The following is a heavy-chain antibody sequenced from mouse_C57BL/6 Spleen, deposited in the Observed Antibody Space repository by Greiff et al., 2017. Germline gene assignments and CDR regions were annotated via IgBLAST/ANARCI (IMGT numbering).Heavy chain of an antibody. D-gene: IGHD1-1*01. Sequence: VQLQQPGAELVRPGASVTLSCKASGYTFTDYEMHWVKQTPVHGLEWIGAIDPDTGGTAYNQKFKGKAILTVDTSSSTAYMQLRSLTSEDSAVYYWTGQYYGRAYWGQGTLVTVSA. CDR3: TGQYYGRAY. J-gene: IGHJ3*01. V-gene: IGHV1-15*01. CDR1: GYTFTDYE. CDR2: IDPDTGGT.